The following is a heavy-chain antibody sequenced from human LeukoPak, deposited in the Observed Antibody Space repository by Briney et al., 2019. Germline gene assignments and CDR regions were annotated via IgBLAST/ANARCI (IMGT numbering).Heavy chain of an antibody. CDR3: ARARTYYYDSSGYYYRGLPPDY. D-gene: IGHD3-22*01. CDR2: ISAYNGNT. Sequence: ASVKVSCKASGYTFTCYGISWVRQAPGQGLEWMGWISAYNGNTNYAQKLQGRVTMTTDTSTSTAYMELRSLRSDDTAVYYCARARTYYYDSSGYYYRGLPPDYWGQGTLVSVSS. V-gene: IGHV1-18*01. CDR1: GYTFTCYG. J-gene: IGHJ4*02.